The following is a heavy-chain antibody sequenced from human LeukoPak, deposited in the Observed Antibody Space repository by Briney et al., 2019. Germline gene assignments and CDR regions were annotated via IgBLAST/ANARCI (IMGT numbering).Heavy chain of an antibody. V-gene: IGHV3-33*01. CDR3: ARNKDLWFGELPDY. J-gene: IGHJ4*02. CDR2: IWYDGSNK. CDR1: GFTFSSYG. Sequence: PGGSLRLSCAASGFTFSSYGMHWVRQAPGKGLGWVAVIWYDGSNKYYADSVKGRFTISRDNSKNTLYLQMNSLRAEDTAVYYCARNKDLWFGELPDYWGQGTLVTVSS. D-gene: IGHD3-10*01.